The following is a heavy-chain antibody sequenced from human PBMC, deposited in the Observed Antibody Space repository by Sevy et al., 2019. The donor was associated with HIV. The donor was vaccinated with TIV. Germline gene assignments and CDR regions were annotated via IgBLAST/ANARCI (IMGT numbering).Heavy chain of an antibody. CDR3: ARGNIIDAFDI. D-gene: IGHD3-10*01. CDR1: GFTVSSNY. Sequence: GGSLRLSCAASGFTVSSNYMSWVRQAPGKGLEWVSVIYSGGSTYYADSVKGRFTISRDNSKNTLYLQMNSVRAEDTDVYYCARGNIIDAFDIWGQGTMVTVSS. V-gene: IGHV3-53*01. CDR2: IYSGGST. J-gene: IGHJ3*02.